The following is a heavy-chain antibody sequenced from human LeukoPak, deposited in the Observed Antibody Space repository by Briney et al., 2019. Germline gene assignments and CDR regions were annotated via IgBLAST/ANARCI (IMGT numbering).Heavy chain of an antibody. CDR3: ARLDPDILTGQGDAYNI. CDR1: GYSFTDYW. D-gene: IGHD3-9*01. CDR2: IYPGDSDT. V-gene: IGHV5-51*01. Sequence: GESLKISCKGSGYSFTDYWIGWVRQMPGKGLEWMGVIYPGDSDTRYSPSFQGQVTISADKSISTASLQWSSLKASDTAMYYCARLDPDILTGQGDAYNIWGQGTMVTVSS. J-gene: IGHJ3*02.